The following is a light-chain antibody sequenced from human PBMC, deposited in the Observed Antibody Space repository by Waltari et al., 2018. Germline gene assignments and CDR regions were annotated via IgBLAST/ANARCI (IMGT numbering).Light chain of an antibody. J-gene: IGKJ4*01. CDR2: DAT. Sequence: EVVLTQSPATLSLSPGDTATLSCRASQGVSMYLAWYQHRPGQGPRLLIYDATNSATGIPARFGGSGSGTDFTLTISSLDPEDFAVYFCQQRSNWPMTFGGGTKVEIK. CDR3: QQRSNWPMT. V-gene: IGKV3-11*01. CDR1: QGVSMY.